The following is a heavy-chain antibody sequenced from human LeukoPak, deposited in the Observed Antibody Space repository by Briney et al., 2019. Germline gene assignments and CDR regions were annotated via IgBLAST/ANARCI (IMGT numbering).Heavy chain of an antibody. D-gene: IGHD1-26*01. J-gene: IGHJ5*02. V-gene: IGHV4-59*11. Sequence: SETLSLTCTVSGGSISSHYWSWIRQPPGKGLEWIGYIYYSGSTNYNPSLKSRVTISVDTSKNQFSLKLSSVTAADTAVYYCARSAELLTNWFDPWGQGTLVTVSS. CDR1: GGSISSHY. CDR2: IYYSGST. CDR3: ARSAELLTNWFDP.